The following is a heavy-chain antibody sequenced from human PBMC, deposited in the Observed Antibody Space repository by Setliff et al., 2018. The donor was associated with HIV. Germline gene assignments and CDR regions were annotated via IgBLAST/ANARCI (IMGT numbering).Heavy chain of an antibody. J-gene: IGHJ4*02. CDR2: IYITGDT. D-gene: IGHD5-12*01. V-gene: IGHV4-61*09. CDR3: ARGDGYRGNDWRSYYFDY. CDR1: GGSINRGTYY. Sequence: PSETLSLTCSVSGGSINRGTYYWTWIRQSAGKGLEWIGHIYITGDTDYNPSLKSRVTISVDTSKNQFSLTLTSVTATDTAVYYCARGDGYRGNDWRSYYFDYWGQGSLVTVSS.